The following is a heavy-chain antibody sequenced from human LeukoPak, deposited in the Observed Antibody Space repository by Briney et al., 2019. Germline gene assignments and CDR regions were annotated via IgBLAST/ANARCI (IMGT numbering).Heavy chain of an antibody. Sequence: GASVKVSCKTSGYTFTDSYIHWVRQAPGQGLEWMGRINPNSGDPNYPQKFQGRVTMTRDTSISTAFMELSELRSDDTAIYYCAGQKDPRPMDYWGQGTLVTVSS. CDR3: AGQKDPRPMDY. J-gene: IGHJ4*02. V-gene: IGHV1-2*06. CDR2: INPNSGDP. CDR1: GYTFTDSY.